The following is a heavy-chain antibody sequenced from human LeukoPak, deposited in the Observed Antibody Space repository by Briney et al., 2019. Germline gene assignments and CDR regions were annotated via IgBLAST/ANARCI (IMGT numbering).Heavy chain of an antibody. Sequence: SETLSLTCTVSGGSISSSSYYWGWIRQPPGKGLEWIGSIYYSGSTYYNPSLKSRVTISVDTSKNQFSLKLSSVTAADTAVYYCASGIAVAGTVFDYWGQGTLVTVSS. J-gene: IGHJ4*02. CDR1: GGSISSSSYY. V-gene: IGHV4-39*01. CDR2: IYYSGST. D-gene: IGHD6-19*01. CDR3: ASGIAVAGTVFDY.